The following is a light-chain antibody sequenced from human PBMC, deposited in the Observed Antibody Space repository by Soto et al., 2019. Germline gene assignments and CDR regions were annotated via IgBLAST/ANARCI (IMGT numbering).Light chain of an antibody. CDR1: STDVGRYNY. CDR3: LPFTTSDTYV. CDR2: DVS. J-gene: IGLJ1*01. V-gene: IGLV2-14*01. Sequence: QSVLTQPASVPGSLGQSITISCTGTSTDVGRYNYVSWYQQHPGKAPKLMIYDVSSRPSGVSNRFSGSKSGDTASLIISGLQAEDEADYYCLPFTTSDTYVFGTGTRSPS.